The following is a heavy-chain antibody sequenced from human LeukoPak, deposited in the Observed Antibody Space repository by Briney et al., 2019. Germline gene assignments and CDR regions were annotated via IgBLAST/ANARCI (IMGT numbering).Heavy chain of an antibody. Sequence: SETLSLTCTVSVDSISSYYWSWIRQPAGKGLEWIGRIYTSGSTNYNPSLKSRVTMSVDTAKNQFSLKLSSVTAADTAVYCCARDRAVNYNWCDLWGRGTLVSVS. CDR1: VDSISSYY. J-gene: IGHJ5*02. CDR3: ARDRAVNYNWCDL. CDR2: IYTSGST. D-gene: IGHD4-11*01. V-gene: IGHV4-4*07.